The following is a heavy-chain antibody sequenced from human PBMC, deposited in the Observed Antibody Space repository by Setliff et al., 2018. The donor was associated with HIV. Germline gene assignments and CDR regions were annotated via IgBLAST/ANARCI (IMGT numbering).Heavy chain of an antibody. CDR3: ARQFPPYHSGAHYSDL. CDR1: GGSISSGGYY. Sequence: SETLSLTCTVSGGSISSGGYYWTWIRQHPGKGLEWIGYIYYSGSTNYSPSLKSRVTISVDSSKNQFALKLTSVTAADAAIYYCARQFPPYHSGAHYSDLWSQGTLVTVSS. J-gene: IGHJ5*02. V-gene: IGHV4-61*08. CDR2: IYYSGST. D-gene: IGHD6-19*01.